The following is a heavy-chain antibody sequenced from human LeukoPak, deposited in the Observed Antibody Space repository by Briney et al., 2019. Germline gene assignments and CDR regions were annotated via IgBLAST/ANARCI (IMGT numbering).Heavy chain of an antibody. CDR2: ISGSGAGT. Sequence: GGSLRLSCAASGFTFSSYSMNWVRQAPGKGLEWVSAISGSGAGTYYADSVKGRFTISRDYSQNTLSLQMNSLRAEDTAVYYCVKDLGGPMPTFGGQRGYFDYWGQGALVTVSS. V-gene: IGHV3-23*01. CDR3: VKDLGGPMPTFGGQRGYFDY. CDR1: GFTFSSYS. J-gene: IGHJ4*02. D-gene: IGHD3-16*01.